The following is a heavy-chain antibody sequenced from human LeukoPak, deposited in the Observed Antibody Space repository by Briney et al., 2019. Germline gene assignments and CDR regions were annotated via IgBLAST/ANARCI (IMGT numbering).Heavy chain of an antibody. CDR3: AKDRGIADMRPDAFDI. V-gene: IGHV3-23*01. Sequence: PGGSLRLSCAASGFTFSSYWMSWVRQAPGKGLEWVSAISGSGGSTYYADSVKGRFTISRDNSKNTLYLQMNSLRAEDTAVYYCAKDRGIADMRPDAFDIWGQGTMVTVSS. J-gene: IGHJ3*02. CDR2: ISGSGGST. CDR1: GFTFSSYW. D-gene: IGHD6-13*01.